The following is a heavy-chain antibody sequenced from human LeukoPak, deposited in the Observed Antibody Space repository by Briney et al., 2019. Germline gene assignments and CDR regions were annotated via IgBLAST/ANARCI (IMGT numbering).Heavy chain of an antibody. CDR2: IRSYSSYI. CDR3: ARFSEVYYYVDV. Sequence: ETLSLTCSVSGDSITYFYWSWVRQAPGKGLEWVASIRSYSSYIYYADSVKGRFTISRDDAKKSLYLQMNSLTAEDTAVYFCARFSEVYYYVDVWGTGTTVTVSS. J-gene: IGHJ6*03. CDR1: GDSITYFY. V-gene: IGHV3-21*01. D-gene: IGHD2/OR15-2a*01.